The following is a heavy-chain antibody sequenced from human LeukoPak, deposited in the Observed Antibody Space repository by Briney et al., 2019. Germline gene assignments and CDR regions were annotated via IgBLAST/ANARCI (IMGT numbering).Heavy chain of an antibody. CDR2: IKQDGSEK. V-gene: IGHV3-7*05. D-gene: IGHD1-1*01. CDR3: AGGTGMDV. J-gene: IGHJ6*02. Sequence: GWSLRLSGAASGVSFSSSWMSWVRQAPGKGLEWVASIKQDGSEKYYVDFVKGRFSISRDNAKNSLDLQMNSLGADDTAVYYCAGGTGMDVWGQGTTVTVSS. CDR1: GVSFSSSW.